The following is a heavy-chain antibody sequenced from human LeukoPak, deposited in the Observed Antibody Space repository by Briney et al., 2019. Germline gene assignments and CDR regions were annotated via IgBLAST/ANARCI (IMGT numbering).Heavy chain of an antibody. V-gene: IGHV3-23*01. J-gene: IGHJ6*02. CDR2: ISGSGGST. CDR3: AKDQLWFGEFVDINYYYGMDV. CDR1: GSTFSSYA. D-gene: IGHD3-10*01. Sequence: GGSLRLSCAASGSTFSSYAMSWVRQAPGKGLEWVSAISGSGGSTYYADSVKGRFTISRDNSKNTLYLQMDSLRAEDTAVYYCAKDQLWFGEFVDINYYYGMDVWGQGTTVTVSS.